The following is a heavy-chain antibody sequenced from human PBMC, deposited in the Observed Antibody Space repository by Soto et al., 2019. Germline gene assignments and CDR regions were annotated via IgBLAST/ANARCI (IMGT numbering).Heavy chain of an antibody. CDR2: ISSSGGTI. Sequence: EVQLVESGGGLVQPGGSVRLSCAASGFTFSTYSMNWVRQAPGKGLEWVSFISSSGGTIYYADSVKGRFTISRDNAKNSLYLQMNGLSDEDTAVYYCSRLSVSYCSGRSCSQLDYWGQGTLVTVSS. D-gene: IGHD2-15*01. CDR3: SRLSVSYCSGRSCSQLDY. J-gene: IGHJ4*02. CDR1: GFTFSTYS. V-gene: IGHV3-48*02.